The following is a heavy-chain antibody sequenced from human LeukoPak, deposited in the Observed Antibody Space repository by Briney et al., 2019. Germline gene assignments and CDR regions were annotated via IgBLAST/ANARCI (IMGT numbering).Heavy chain of an antibody. Sequence: PGGSLRLSCEASGFTQNAIGWVRQAPGKGLEWVPAISGSGGSTYYADSVKGRFTIPRHNSKNTLYLRMGSLSSEDTAIYFCAAVGTYPDYFFHYWGQGTLVTVSS. D-gene: IGHD1-26*01. J-gene: IGHJ4*02. V-gene: IGHV3-23*01. CDR1: GFTQNA. CDR2: ISGSGGST. CDR3: AAVGTYPDYFFHY.